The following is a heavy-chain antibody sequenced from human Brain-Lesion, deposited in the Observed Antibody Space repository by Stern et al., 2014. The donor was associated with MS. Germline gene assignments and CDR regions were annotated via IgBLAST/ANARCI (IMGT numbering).Heavy chain of an antibody. CDR2: IIPIFGSP. CDR1: GGTFGTYP. V-gene: IGHV1-69*06. J-gene: IGHJ5*02. Sequence: VQLVESGPEVKKPGSSVQVPCKASGGTFGTYPITWLRQAPGQGLEWMGRIIPIFGSPNYAQKFQGRVTITADRSTTTVYMKLSSLKSDDAAVYYCAKDGPALVTNWFDPWGRGTLVTVSS. CDR3: AKDGPALVTNWFDP. D-gene: IGHD5-18*01.